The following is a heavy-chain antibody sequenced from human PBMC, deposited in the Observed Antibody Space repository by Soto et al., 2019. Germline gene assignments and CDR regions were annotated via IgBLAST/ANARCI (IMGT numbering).Heavy chain of an antibody. CDR2: IFSNDEK. J-gene: IGHJ5*02. D-gene: IGHD2-2*01. Sequence: QVTLKESGPVLVKPTETLTLTCTVSGFSLSNARMGVSWIRQHPGKALEWLAHIFSNDEKSYSTSLKSRLTITTDTSKRQVVLTRTNMDPVDTATYYCARIRVVPAAHPQYNWFEPCGQGTLVTVSS. CDR3: ARIRVVPAAHPQYNWFEP. CDR1: GFSLSNARMG. V-gene: IGHV2-26*01.